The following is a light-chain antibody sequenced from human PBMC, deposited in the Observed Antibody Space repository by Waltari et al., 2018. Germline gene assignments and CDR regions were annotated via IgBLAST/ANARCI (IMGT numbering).Light chain of an antibody. V-gene: IGKV1-16*01. J-gene: IGKJ4*01. CDR3: QQGYSYPLT. CDR1: QGIGNN. Sequence: DIQMTQSPSSLSASVGDTVTITCQASQGIGNNLNWYHQKPGKAPKLLIYRASSLQSGIPSRFSGSGSGTDFTLTISSLQPEDFATYYCQQGYSYPLTFGGGTKVEIK. CDR2: RAS.